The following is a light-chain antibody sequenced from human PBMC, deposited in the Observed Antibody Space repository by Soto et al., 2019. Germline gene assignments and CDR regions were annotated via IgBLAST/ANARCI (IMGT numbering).Light chain of an antibody. J-gene: IGKJ5*01. CDR1: RDIDKF. CDR2: DAS. V-gene: IGKV1-33*01. CDR3: QQYDDLPIT. Sequence: DIQMTQSPSSLSASVGDRVTITCQASRDIDKFLNWYQQKPGKAPKLLIDDASNLATGVPSRFSGSGSGTHFTFTINSLQPEDVATYYCQQYDDLPITFGQGTRLQIK.